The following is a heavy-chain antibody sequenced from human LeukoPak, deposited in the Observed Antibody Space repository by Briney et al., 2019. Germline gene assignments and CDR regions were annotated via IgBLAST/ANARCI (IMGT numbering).Heavy chain of an antibody. J-gene: IGHJ3*02. CDR3: ARGGSFYDSTGYYAFDM. D-gene: IGHD3-22*01. CDR1: GYTFTDYY. Sequence: ASVKVSCKASGYTFTDYYIHWVRQAPGQGLEWMGCINPNSGGTNCAQKFQGRVTMTRDTSISTAYMELSRLRSDDTAVYYCARGGSFYDSTGYYAFDMWGQGTMVTVSS. V-gene: IGHV1-2*02. CDR2: INPNSGGT.